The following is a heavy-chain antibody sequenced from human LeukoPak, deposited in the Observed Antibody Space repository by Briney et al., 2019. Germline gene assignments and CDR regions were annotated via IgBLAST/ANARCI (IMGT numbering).Heavy chain of an antibody. J-gene: IGHJ4*02. CDR2: IYSGGST. Sequence: PGGSLRLSCAASGFTVSSNYMSWVRQAPGKGLEWVSIIYSGGSTCYADSVKGRFTISRDNSNNTLYPQMNSLRAEDTAVYFCVRVGYSYGYGDWNHFDYWGQGTLVTVSS. D-gene: IGHD5-18*01. V-gene: IGHV3-66*02. CDR3: VRVGYSYGYGDWNHFDY. CDR1: GFTVSSNY.